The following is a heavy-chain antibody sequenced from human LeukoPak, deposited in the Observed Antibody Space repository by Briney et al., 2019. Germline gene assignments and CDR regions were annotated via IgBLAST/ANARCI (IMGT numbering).Heavy chain of an antibody. Sequence: GASVKVSCKASGYTFTGYYMHWVRQAPGQGLEWMGWINPNSGGTNYAQKLQGRVTMTRDTSIITAYIELSRLRSADTAVYYCARSSRLELVDDYWRQGNLVTVTS. CDR3: ARSSRLELVDDY. CDR2: INPNSGGT. V-gene: IGHV1-2*02. D-gene: IGHD6-6*01. CDR1: GYTFTGYY. J-gene: IGHJ4*02.